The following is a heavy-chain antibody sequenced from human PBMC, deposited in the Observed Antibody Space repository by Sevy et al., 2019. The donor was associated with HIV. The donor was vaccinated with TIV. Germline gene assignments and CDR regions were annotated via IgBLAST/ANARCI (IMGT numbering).Heavy chain of an antibody. CDR2: IYSGDTGGRT. D-gene: IGHD3-3*01. CDR3: ARERLVSPGGYYNYFSCMDV. J-gene: IGHJ6*02. CDR1: GFDVNENY. Sequence: GGSLRLSCAASGFDVNENYMSWVRQAPGKGLEWVSIIYSGDTGGRTYYADSVKGRLTISRDNSQNTLYLQINCLRPEDMAVYYCARERLVSPGGYYNYFSCMDVWGQGTTVTVSS. V-gene: IGHV3-53*01.